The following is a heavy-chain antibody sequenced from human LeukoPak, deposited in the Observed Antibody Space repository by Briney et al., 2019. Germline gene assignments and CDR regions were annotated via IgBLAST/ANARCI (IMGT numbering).Heavy chain of an antibody. J-gene: IGHJ5*02. CDR2: ISSSSSTI. CDR1: GFTFSSYS. V-gene: IGHV3-48*01. D-gene: IGHD3-10*01. CDR3: AKVRWVPVNWFDP. Sequence: GGSLRLSCAASGFTFSSYSMNWVRQAPGKGLEWVSYISSSSSTIYYADSVKGRFTISRDNAKNSLYLQMNSLRAEDTAVYYCAKVRWVPVNWFDPWGQGTLVTVSS.